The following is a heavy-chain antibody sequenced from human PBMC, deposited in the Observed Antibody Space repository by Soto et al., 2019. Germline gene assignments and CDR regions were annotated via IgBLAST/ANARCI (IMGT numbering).Heavy chain of an antibody. V-gene: IGHV3-30*18. CDR3: AKDGDYFESNYYYYMDV. CDR2: ISYDGSNK. J-gene: IGHJ6*03. Sequence: GGSLRLSCAASGFTFSSYGMHWVRQAPGKGLEWVAVISYDGSNKYYADSVKGRFTISRDNSKNTLYLQMNSLRAEDTAVYYCAKDGDYFESNYYYYMDVWGKGTTVTVSS. D-gene: IGHD4-17*01. CDR1: GFTFSSYG.